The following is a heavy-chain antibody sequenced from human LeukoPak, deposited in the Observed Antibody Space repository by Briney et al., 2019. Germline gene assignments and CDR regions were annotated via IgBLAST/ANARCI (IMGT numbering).Heavy chain of an antibody. Sequence: SEALSLTCTVSGGSISSTTYYWGWIRQPPGKGLEWIGSSYYSGSTYYNPSLKSRVTISVDTSKNQFSLKLSSVTAADTAVYYCARHLLGYCSGGNCYYFDFWGQGTLVTVSS. CDR3: ARHLLGYCSGGNCYYFDF. CDR1: GGSISSTTYY. D-gene: IGHD2-15*01. CDR2: SYYSGST. V-gene: IGHV4-39*01. J-gene: IGHJ4*02.